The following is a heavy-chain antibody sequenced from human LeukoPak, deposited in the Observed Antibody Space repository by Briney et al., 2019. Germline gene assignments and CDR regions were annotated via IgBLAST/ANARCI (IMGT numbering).Heavy chain of an antibody. V-gene: IGHV3-7*01. CDR1: GFTFSSYW. D-gene: IGHD6-13*01. Sequence: GGSLRLSCAASGFTFSSYWKSWVRQAPGKGLEWVANIKQDGSEKYYVDSVKGRLTISRDNAKNSLHLQMNSLRAEDTAVYYCARDYSSCSDYWGQGTLVTVSS. J-gene: IGHJ4*02. CDR2: IKQDGSEK. CDR3: ARDYSSCSDY.